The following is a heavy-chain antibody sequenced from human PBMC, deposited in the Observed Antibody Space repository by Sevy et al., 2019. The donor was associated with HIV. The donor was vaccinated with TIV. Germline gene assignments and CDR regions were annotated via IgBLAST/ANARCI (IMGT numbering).Heavy chain of an antibody. J-gene: IGHJ3*02. CDR1: GFTFSDYW. D-gene: IGHD3-22*01. V-gene: IGHV3-7*01. Sequence: GGSLRLSCAASGFTFSDYWMTWVRQAPGKDLEWVANIKRDESVKHYVDSVKGRFSVSRDNAKNSLYLHMNSLRADDTALYYCARDSSYCSDDKCYDVFDIWGQGTMVTVSS. CDR3: ARDSSYCSDDKCYDVFDI. CDR2: IKRDESVK.